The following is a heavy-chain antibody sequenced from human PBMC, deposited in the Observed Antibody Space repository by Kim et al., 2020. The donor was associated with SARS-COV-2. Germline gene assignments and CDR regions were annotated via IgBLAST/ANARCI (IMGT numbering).Heavy chain of an antibody. Sequence: SETLSLTCTVSGGSISSSSYYWGWIRQPPGKGLEWIGSIYYSGSTYYNPSLKSRVTISVDTSKNQFSLKLSSVTAADTAVYYCARLCVVKELYGMDVWGQGTTVTVSS. CDR3: ARLCVVKELYGMDV. CDR1: GGSISSSSYY. CDR2: IYYSGST. J-gene: IGHJ6*02. D-gene: IGHD1-7*01. V-gene: IGHV4-39*01.